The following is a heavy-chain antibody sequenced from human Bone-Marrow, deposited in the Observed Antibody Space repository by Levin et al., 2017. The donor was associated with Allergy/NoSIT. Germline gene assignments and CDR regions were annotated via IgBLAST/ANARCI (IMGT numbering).Heavy chain of an antibody. V-gene: IGHV3-30-3*01. Sequence: GGSLRLSCAASGFTFSSYAMHWVRQAPGKGLEWVAVISYDGSNKYYADSVKGRFTIPRDNSKNTLYLQMNSLRAEDTAVYYCAREYSSSWYESSALDYWGQGTLVTVSS. CDR1: GFTFSSYA. CDR2: ISYDGSNK. D-gene: IGHD6-13*01. J-gene: IGHJ4*02. CDR3: AREYSSSWYESSALDY.